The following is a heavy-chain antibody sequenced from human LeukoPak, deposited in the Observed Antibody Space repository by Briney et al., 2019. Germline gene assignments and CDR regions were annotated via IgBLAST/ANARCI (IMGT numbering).Heavy chain of an antibody. CDR1: GFTFSSYA. CDR2: VGRSGADT. D-gene: IGHD1-1*01. Sequence: GGSLRLSCVASGFTFSSYAVSWFRQAPGKGLEWVSTVGRSGADTYYADPVRGRFTISKDSSKNTLQMNSLSAEDTAIYFCVKHSGGVYGNSDYWGQGILVTVSS. V-gene: IGHV3-23*01. J-gene: IGHJ4*02. CDR3: VKHSGGVYGNSDY.